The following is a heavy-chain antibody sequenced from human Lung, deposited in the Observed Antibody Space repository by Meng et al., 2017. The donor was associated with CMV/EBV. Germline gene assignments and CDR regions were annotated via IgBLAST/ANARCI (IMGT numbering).Heavy chain of an antibody. CDR3: ARVYCGGDCSFYY. J-gene: IGHJ4*02. V-gene: IGHV1-2*02. Sequence: ASXXVSCKASGYTFTDYYLHWVRQAPGQGLEWMAWINVYSGGTNSAQKFQGRVALTRDTSIRTAYMELSSLRSDDTAVYYCARVYCGGDCSFYYWDQGMLVTVSS. CDR1: GYTFTDYY. D-gene: IGHD2-21*01. CDR2: INVYSGGT.